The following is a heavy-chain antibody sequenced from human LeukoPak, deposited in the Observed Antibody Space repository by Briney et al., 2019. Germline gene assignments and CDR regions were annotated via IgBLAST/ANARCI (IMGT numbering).Heavy chain of an antibody. CDR2: ISANNGNT. Sequence: ASVKVSCKAFGYIFSNYGISWVRQAPGQGLEWMGWISANNGNTNYAQKLQGRVTMTTDTSTTTAYMELRSLRSDDTDVYYCARDFRHIVAVGTSFAPWGQGTLVTVSS. CDR1: GYIFSNYG. D-gene: IGHD6-13*01. J-gene: IGHJ5*02. V-gene: IGHV1-18*01. CDR3: ARDFRHIVAVGTSFAP.